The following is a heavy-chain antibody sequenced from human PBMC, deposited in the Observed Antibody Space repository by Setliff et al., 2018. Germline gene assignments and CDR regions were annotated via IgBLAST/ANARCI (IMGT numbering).Heavy chain of an antibody. CDR3: ARDRITIFGVVIPFDY. D-gene: IGHD3-3*01. CDR1: GGSISSSSYY. CDR2: IYYSGST. J-gene: IGHJ4*02. V-gene: IGHV4-39*07. Sequence: PSETLSLTCTVSGGSISSSSYYWGWIRQPPGKGLEWIGSIYYSGSTYYNPSLKSRVTISVDTSKNQFSLKLSSVTAADTAVYYCARDRITIFGVVIPFDYWGQGTLVTVSS.